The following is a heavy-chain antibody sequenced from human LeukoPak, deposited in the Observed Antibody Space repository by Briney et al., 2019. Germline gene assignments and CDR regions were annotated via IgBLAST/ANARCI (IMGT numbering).Heavy chain of an antibody. J-gene: IGHJ5*02. D-gene: IGHD4-17*01. Sequence: GGSLRLSCAASGFTFSSYSMNWVRQAPGKGLEWVAVISYDGSNKYYADSVKGRFTISRDNSKNTLYLQMNSLRAEDTAVYYCAKVPDYGDYVSALSWFDPWGQGTLVTVSS. CDR2: ISYDGSNK. CDR3: AKVPDYGDYVSALSWFDP. V-gene: IGHV3-30*18. CDR1: GFTFSSYS.